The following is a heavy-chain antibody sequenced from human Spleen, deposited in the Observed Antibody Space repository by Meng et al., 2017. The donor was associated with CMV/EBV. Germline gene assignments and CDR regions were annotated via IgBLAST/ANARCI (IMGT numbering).Heavy chain of an antibody. V-gene: IGHV4-39*07. D-gene: IGHD3-10*01. Sequence: LQRQESGPGLVKPSETLSLPCTVSGGSISSSSYYGGWVRQPPGKGLEWIGSIYYSGSTYYNPSLKSRVTISVDTSKNQFSLKLSSVTAADTAVYYCARDYYGSGTSPWGQGTLVTVSS. CDR1: GGSISSSSYY. CDR2: IYYSGST. CDR3: ARDYYGSGTSP. J-gene: IGHJ5*02.